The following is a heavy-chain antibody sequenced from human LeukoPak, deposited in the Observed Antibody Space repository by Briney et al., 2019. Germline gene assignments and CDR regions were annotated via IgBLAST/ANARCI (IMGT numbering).Heavy chain of an antibody. V-gene: IGHV3-30*04. CDR1: GFIFSDSV. CDR3: ARGSGRDPNCMDY. D-gene: IGHD2-15*01. Sequence: GGSLRLSCAASGFIFSDSVMYWVRRAPGKGLEWVAIISYDGTTTGHADSLNGRFTISRDNSKNTVYLQMNSLRPEDTAVYFCARGSGRDPNCMDYWGQGTLVTVSS. J-gene: IGHJ4*02. CDR2: ISYDGTTT.